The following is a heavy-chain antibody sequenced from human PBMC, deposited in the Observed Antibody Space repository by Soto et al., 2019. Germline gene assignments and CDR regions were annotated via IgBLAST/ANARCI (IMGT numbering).Heavy chain of an antibody. D-gene: IGHD4-4*01. CDR1: GDSISSGDYY. Sequence: QVQLQESGPGLVKPSQTLSLTCTVSGDSISSGDYYGSWIRQHPGKGLEWIGYIYYTGSAYYNPSLWSRVSISIETSKTQFSLNLNSVTAADTAVYYCARGDYIFNYFDYWGQGTLVTVSS. V-gene: IGHV4-31*03. CDR2: IYYTGSA. J-gene: IGHJ4*02. CDR3: ARGDYIFNYFDY.